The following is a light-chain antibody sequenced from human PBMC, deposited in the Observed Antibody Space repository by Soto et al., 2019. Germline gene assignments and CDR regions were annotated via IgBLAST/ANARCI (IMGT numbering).Light chain of an antibody. J-gene: IGKJ2*01. Sequence: EIVMTQSPATLSVSPGDRVALSCRASQSVGTNFAWYQQKPGQAPRLLIYDASSRATGVPTRFSGSGSGTEFTLTISSLQSEDFAVYYCQQYYNWPPKYTFGQGTKLEIK. V-gene: IGKV3-15*01. CDR1: QSVGTN. CDR3: QQYYNWPPKYT. CDR2: DAS.